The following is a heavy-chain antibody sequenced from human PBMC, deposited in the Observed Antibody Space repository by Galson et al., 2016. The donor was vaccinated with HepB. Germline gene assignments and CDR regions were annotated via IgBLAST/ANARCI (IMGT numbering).Heavy chain of an antibody. CDR1: GYRFHTHW. CDR2: VFPNDASP. J-gene: IGHJ4*02. CDR3: ARQTSEGSFDY. Sequence: SGAEVKAPGESLKISCQGSGYRFHTHWIAWVRQMPGKGLAWMGMVFPNDASPRYSPSLQGQVTISADKSLSVAYLQWSSLRASDSAMYYCARQTSEGSFDYWGQGTLVSVSS. D-gene: IGHD3-10*01. V-gene: IGHV5-51*01.